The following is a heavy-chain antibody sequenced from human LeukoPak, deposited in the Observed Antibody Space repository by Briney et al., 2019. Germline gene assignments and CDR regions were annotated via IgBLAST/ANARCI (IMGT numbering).Heavy chain of an antibody. CDR1: GFTFSNAW. CDR2: IKTKTDGGTA. Sequence: GGSLRLSCAASGFTFSNAWMAWVRQAPGKGLEWVGRIKTKTDGGTADYAAPVKGRFTISRDDSKNTLYLQMNSLKTEDTAVYYCATEWALAGNFYWGQGTLVTVSS. V-gene: IGHV3-15*01. J-gene: IGHJ4*02. CDR3: ATEWALAGNFY. D-gene: IGHD6-19*01.